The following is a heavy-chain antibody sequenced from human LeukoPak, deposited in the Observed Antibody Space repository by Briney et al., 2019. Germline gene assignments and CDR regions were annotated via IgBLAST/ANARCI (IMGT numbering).Heavy chain of an antibody. D-gene: IGHD6-19*01. Sequence: PSKTLSLTCAVSGYSISSGYYWVWIRQPPGKGLEWTGTIYHSGSTYYNPSLKSRVTISVDTSKNQFSLKLSSVTAADTAVYYCARSITVVGTFYFDYWGQGTLVTVSS. CDR1: GYSISSGYY. V-gene: IGHV4-38-2*01. J-gene: IGHJ4*02. CDR3: ARSITVVGTFYFDY. CDR2: IYHSGST.